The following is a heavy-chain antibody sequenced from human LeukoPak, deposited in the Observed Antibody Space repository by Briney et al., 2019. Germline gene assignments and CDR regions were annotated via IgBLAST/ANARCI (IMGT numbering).Heavy chain of an antibody. CDR2: ISGSGGST. V-gene: IGHV3-23*01. J-gene: IGHJ5*02. D-gene: IGHD6-6*01. CDR3: AKDLLSSSIAARPVWFDP. CDR1: GFTFSSYA. Sequence: PGGSLRLSCAAPGFTFSSYAMSWVRQAPGKGLEWVSAISGSGGSTYYADSVKGRFTISRDNSKNTLYLQMNSLRAEDTAVYYCAKDLLSSSIAARPVWFDPWGQGTLVAVSS.